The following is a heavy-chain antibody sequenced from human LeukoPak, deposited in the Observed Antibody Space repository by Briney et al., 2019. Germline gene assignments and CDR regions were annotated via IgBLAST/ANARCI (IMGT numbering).Heavy chain of an antibody. J-gene: IGHJ4*02. CDR2: ISAYNGNT. CDR1: GYTFTSYG. Sequence: GASVKVSCKASGYTFTSYGISWVRQAPGQGLEWMGWISAYNGNTNYAQKLQGRVTMTTDTSTSTAYMELRSLRSDDTAVYYCARDLGITFGRVIAEGGDYWGQGTLVTVSS. V-gene: IGHV1-18*01. D-gene: IGHD3-16*02. CDR3: ARDLGITFGRVIAEGGDY.